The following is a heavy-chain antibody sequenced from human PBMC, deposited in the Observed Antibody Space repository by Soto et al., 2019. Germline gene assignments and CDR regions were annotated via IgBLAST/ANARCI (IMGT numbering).Heavy chain of an antibody. CDR2: ISATGGGT. CDR1: GFKFSNYA. J-gene: IGHJ4*02. CDR3: AKDRRAGGNSAFYFDL. Sequence: GGSLRLSCAASGFKFSNYAMSWVRQAPGKGLEWVSLISATGGGTYYADSVKGRFTISRDNSHNTLYLQVHSLTAEDTAVYYCAKDRRAGGNSAFYFDLWGQGAQVTVYS. V-gene: IGHV3-23*01. D-gene: IGHD3-16*01.